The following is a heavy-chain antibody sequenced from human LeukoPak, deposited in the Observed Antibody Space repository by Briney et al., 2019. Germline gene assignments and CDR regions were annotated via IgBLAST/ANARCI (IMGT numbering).Heavy chain of an antibody. Sequence: SETLSLTCTVSGGSISSGGYYWRWIRQHPGKGLEWIGYIYYSGSTYYNPSLKSRVTISVDTSKNQFSLKLSSVTAADTAVYYCARGAVGYCSSTSCNYYYYMDVWGKGTTVTVSS. CDR2: IYYSGST. D-gene: IGHD2-2*01. CDR3: ARGAVGYCSSTSCNYYYYMDV. CDR1: GGSISSGGYY. J-gene: IGHJ6*03. V-gene: IGHV4-31*03.